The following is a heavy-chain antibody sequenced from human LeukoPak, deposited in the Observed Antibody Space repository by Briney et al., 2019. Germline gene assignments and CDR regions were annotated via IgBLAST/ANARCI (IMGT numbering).Heavy chain of an antibody. J-gene: IGHJ4*02. CDR1: GYTFTSYG. D-gene: IGHD5-12*01. CDR3: ATPLDRGGYDYGASGY. Sequence: ASVKVSCKASGYTFTSYGISWVRQAPGQGLEWMGWISAYNGNTNYAQKLQGRVTMTTDTSASTAYMELRSLRSDDTAVYYCATPLDRGGYDYGASGYWGQGTLVTVSS. V-gene: IGHV1-18*01. CDR2: ISAYNGNT.